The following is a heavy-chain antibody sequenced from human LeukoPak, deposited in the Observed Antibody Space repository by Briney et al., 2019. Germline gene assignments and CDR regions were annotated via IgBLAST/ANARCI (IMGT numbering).Heavy chain of an antibody. CDR3: ARLTGGSGSYTWFAP. V-gene: IGHV1-18*01. CDR1: GYIFTSYG. J-gene: IGHJ5*02. CDR2: ISAYNGNT. Sequence: ASVKVSCKASGYIFTSYGISWVRQAPGQGLEWMGWISAYNGNTNYAQKLQGRVTMTTDTSTSTAYMELRSLRSDDTAVYYCARLTGGSGSYTWFAPWGKEPLVTVSS. D-gene: IGHD6-19*01.